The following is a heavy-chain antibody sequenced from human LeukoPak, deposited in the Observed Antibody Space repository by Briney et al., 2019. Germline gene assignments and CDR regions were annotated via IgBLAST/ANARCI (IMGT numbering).Heavy chain of an antibody. CDR2: IYYSVST. J-gene: IGHJ4*01. CDR3: ARDTVPPRNATEQKTGTYY. D-gene: IGHD7-27*01. V-gene: IGHV4-39*02. CDR1: GGSISSSYY. Sequence: SETLSLTCTVSGGSISSSYYWGWIRQPPGKGLEWIASIYYSVSTYYNPSLKSRITMSVDTSKNQFSLRLTSVTAADTALYYCARDTVPPRNATEQKTGTYYWGLGTLVTVSS.